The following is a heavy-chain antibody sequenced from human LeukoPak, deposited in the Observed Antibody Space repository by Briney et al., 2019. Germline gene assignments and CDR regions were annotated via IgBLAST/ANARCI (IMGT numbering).Heavy chain of an antibody. J-gene: IGHJ4*02. CDR3: ARWGTWIQLWSTDY. D-gene: IGHD5-18*01. CDR1: GGSFSGYY. CDR2: INHSGST. V-gene: IGHV4-34*01. Sequence: NPSETLSLTXAVYGGSFSGYYWSWIRQPPGKGLEWIGEINHSGSTNYNPSLKSRVTISVDTSKNQFSLKLSSVTAADTAVYYCARWGTWIQLWSTDYWGQGTLVTVSS.